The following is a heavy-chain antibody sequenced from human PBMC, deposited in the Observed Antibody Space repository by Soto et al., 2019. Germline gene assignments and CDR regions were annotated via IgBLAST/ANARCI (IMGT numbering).Heavy chain of an antibody. CDR2: INPNSGGT. Sequence: ASVKVSCKASGYTFTGYYMHWVRQAPGQGLEWMGWINPNSGGTNYAQKFQGRVTMTRDTSISTAYMELSRLRSDDTAVYYCAKLTYYDFWSGPEDWFDPWGQGTLVTVSS. J-gene: IGHJ5*02. V-gene: IGHV1-2*02. CDR3: AKLTYYDFWSGPEDWFDP. CDR1: GYTFTGYY. D-gene: IGHD3-3*01.